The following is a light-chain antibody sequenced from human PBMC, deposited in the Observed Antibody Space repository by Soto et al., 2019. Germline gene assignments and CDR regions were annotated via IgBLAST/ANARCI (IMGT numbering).Light chain of an antibody. J-gene: IGKJ5*01. Sequence: EIVMTQSPATLSVSPGERATLSCRASQSVRSNLAWYQQKPGQAPRLVIYAASTRATGIPDRFSGSVSGTEFTLTISSLQSEDFAVYYCQQYNSWPPITFGQGTRLEI. CDR3: QQYNSWPPIT. CDR2: AAS. V-gene: IGKV3-15*01. CDR1: QSVRSN.